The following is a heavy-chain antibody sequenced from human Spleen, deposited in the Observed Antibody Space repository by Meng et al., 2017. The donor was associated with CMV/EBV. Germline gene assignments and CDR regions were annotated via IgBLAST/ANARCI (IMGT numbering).Heavy chain of an antibody. Sequence: SQTLSLTCAVYGGSFSSYYWSWIRQPPGKGLEWIGYIYYSGSTNYNPSLKSRVTISVDTSKNQFSLKLSSVTAADTAVYYCARGGLQWELLDYYYGMDVWGQGTTVTVSS. CDR1: GGSFSSYY. D-gene: IGHD1-26*01. CDR3: ARGGLQWELLDYYYGMDV. CDR2: IYYSGST. V-gene: IGHV4-59*01. J-gene: IGHJ6*02.